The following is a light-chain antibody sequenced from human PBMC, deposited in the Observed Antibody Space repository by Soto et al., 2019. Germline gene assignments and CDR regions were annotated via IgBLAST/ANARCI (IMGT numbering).Light chain of an antibody. CDR1: QSGSTN. Sequence: EIVMTQSPATLSVSPGERATLSCRASQSGSTNLAWYQQKPGQAPRLLISGASTRATGIPARFSGSGSGTEFTLTISSLQSEDFAVYYCQQYNNWPPDTFGQGTKVEIK. V-gene: IGKV3-15*01. J-gene: IGKJ2*01. CDR3: QQYNNWPPDT. CDR2: GAS.